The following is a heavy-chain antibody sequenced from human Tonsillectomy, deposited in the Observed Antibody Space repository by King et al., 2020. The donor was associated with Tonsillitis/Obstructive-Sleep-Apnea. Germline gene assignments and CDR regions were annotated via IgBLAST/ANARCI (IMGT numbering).Heavy chain of an antibody. CDR1: GGSISSNY. J-gene: IGHJ6*02. Sequence: QLQESGPGLVKPSETLSLTCSVSGGSISSNYWSWIRQPPGKGLEWIGYSYYSGSTNYNPSLKSRVTISVDTSKNQFSLKLSSVTAADTAVYYCAREGEGGSGWYTDYYYGMDVWGQGTTVTVSS. D-gene: IGHD6-19*01. CDR2: SYYSGST. CDR3: AREGEGGSGWYTDYYYGMDV. V-gene: IGHV4-59*01.